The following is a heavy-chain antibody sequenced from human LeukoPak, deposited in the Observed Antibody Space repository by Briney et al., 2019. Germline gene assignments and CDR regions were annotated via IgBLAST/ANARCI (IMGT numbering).Heavy chain of an antibody. J-gene: IGHJ4*01. CDR3: ARDGTAAGLYFDL. CDR1: GFTFDDYA. V-gene: IGHV3-7*01. Sequence: GRSLRLSCAASGFTFDDYAMHWVRQAPGKGLEWVANIKYDGSEKYYVDSVKGRFTISRDNTKSSLYLQINSLRAEDTAVYYCARDGTAAGLYFDLWGQGTLVTVSS. D-gene: IGHD6-13*01. CDR2: IKYDGSEK.